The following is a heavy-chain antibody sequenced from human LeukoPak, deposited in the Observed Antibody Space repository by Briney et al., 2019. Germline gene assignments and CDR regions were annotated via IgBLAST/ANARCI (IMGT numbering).Heavy chain of an antibody. V-gene: IGHV1-69*13. J-gene: IGHJ5*02. CDR1: GGTFSSYA. CDR3: ARPLRFLEWSGFDP. D-gene: IGHD3-3*01. Sequence: EASVKVSCKASGGTFSSYAISWVRQAPGQGLEWMGGIIPTFGTANYAQKFQGRVTITADESTSTAYMELSSLRSEDTAVYYCARPLRFLEWSGFDPWGQGTLVTVSS. CDR2: IIPTFGTA.